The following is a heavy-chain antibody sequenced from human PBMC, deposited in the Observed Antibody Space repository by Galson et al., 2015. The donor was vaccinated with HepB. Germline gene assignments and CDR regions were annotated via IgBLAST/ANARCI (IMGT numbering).Heavy chain of an antibody. CDR1: GFTFSSYG. CDR3: AKSTGTTWSFDY. D-gene: IGHD1-7*01. Sequence: SLRLSCAASGFTFSSYGMHWVRQAPGKGLEWVAVIWYDGSNKYYADSVKGRFTISRDNSKNTLYLQMNSLRAEDTAVYYCAKSTGTTWSFDYWGQGTLVTVSS. CDR2: IWYDGSNK. V-gene: IGHV3-33*06. J-gene: IGHJ4*02.